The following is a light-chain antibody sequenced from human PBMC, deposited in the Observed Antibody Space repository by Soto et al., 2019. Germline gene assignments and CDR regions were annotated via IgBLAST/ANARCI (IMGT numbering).Light chain of an antibody. Sequence: QSVLTQPASVSGSPGQSITISCTGTSSDVGGYNYVSWYQQHPVKAPKLMIFEVSNRPSGVPNRFSGSKSGNTASLTISGLQAEDEADYYCSSYTTRSTVVFGGGTKVTVL. V-gene: IGLV2-14*01. CDR2: EVS. CDR3: SSYTTRSTVV. CDR1: SSDVGGYNY. J-gene: IGLJ2*01.